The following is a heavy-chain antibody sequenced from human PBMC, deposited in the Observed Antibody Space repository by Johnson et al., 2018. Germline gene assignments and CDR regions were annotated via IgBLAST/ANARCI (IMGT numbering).Heavy chain of an antibody. J-gene: IGHJ6*02. CDR3: ARDQGGGYHPPYYYYYGMDV. V-gene: IGHV1-69*01. Sequence: QVQLVQSGAEVKKPGSSVKVSCKASGGTFSSYAISWVRQAPGQGLEWMGGIIPIFGTANYAQKFQGRVTITGDESTSTAYMELSSLRSEDTAVYYCARDQGGGYHPPYYYYYGMDVWGQGTTVTVSS. D-gene: IGHD3-22*01. CDR1: GGTFSSYA. CDR2: IIPIFGTA.